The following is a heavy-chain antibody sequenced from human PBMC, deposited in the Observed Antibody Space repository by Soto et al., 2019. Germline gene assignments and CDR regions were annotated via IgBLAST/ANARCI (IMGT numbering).Heavy chain of an antibody. CDR1: GFTFSTYG. CDR3: AKGQHCSSTSCHFYYYGMDV. CDR2: ISYDGKNK. Sequence: QVQLVESGGGVVQPGRSLRLSCAASGFTFSTYGMHWVRQAPGKGLEWVAVISYDGKNKYYAQSVKRRLTISRDNSKNTLDLQVDSLRVEDTAVYYCAKGQHCSSTSCHFYYYGMDVWGQGTTVAVSS. D-gene: IGHD2-2*01. V-gene: IGHV3-30*18. J-gene: IGHJ6*02.